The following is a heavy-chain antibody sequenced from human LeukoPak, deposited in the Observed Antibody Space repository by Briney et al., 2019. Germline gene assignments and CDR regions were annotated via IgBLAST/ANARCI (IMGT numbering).Heavy chain of an antibody. CDR3: ARVKTVAGIDY. CDR2: ISSSSSYI. V-gene: IGHV3-21*01. Sequence: GGSLRLSCAASGFTLSSYSMNWVRQAPGKGLEWCSCISSSSSYIYYEDSVKGGFTISRDNAKNSLYLQMNSLRAEDTAVYYCARVKTVAGIDYWGQGTLVTVSS. CDR1: GFTLSSYS. D-gene: IGHD6-19*01. J-gene: IGHJ4*02.